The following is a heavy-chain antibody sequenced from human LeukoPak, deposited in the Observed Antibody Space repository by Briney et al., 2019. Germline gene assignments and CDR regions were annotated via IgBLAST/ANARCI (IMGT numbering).Heavy chain of an antibody. CDR2: IYYSGST. J-gene: IGHJ5*02. CDR3: AKHRLSGGYYLNWFDP. D-gene: IGHD3-22*01. Sequence: SETLPLTCTVSGGSISSYYWSWIRQPPGKGLEWIGYIYYSGSTNYNPSLKSRVTISVDTSNNQFSLKLSSLTAADTAVYYCAKHRLSGGYYLNWFDPGGQGPLVTVS. CDR1: GGSISSYY. V-gene: IGHV4-59*08.